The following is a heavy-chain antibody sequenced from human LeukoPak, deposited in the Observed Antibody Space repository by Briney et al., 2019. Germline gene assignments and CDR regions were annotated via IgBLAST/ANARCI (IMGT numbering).Heavy chain of an antibody. CDR2: IKQDGGEK. D-gene: IGHD3-9*01. CDR1: GFTFSNYW. V-gene: IGHV3-7*03. J-gene: IGHJ4*02. Sequence: GGSLRLSCAASGFTFSNYWMSWVRQAPGKGLEWVANIKQDGGEKYYVDSVKGRFTICRDNAKNSLLLQMNSLRAEDTAVYYCARASGSSTIPTKYWGQGTLVTVSS. CDR3: ARASGSSTIPTKY.